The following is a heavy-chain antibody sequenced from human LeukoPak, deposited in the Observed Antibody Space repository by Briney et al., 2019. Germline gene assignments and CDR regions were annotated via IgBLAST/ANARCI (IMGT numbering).Heavy chain of an antibody. CDR1: GFTFSSYA. V-gene: IGHV3-23*01. D-gene: IGHD1-1*01. J-gene: IGHJ4*02. Sequence: GGSLTLSCAASGFTFSSYAMSWVREAPAWGLEWVSSLRGNGDTFYADSVKGRFTLSRDDSRNTVYLQLNKLRVEDTAVYYCAKASWFSNADAVLWGQGTVVTVSS. CDR2: LRGNGDT. CDR3: AKASWFSNADAVL.